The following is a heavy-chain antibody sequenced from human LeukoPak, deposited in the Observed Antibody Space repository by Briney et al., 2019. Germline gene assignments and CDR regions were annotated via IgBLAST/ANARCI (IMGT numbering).Heavy chain of an antibody. V-gene: IGHV3-7*03. CDR1: GFTFSSYW. CDR3: AREYCSGGTCYAPGY. J-gene: IGHJ4*02. CDR2: INHNGNVN. Sequence: GGSLRLSCAASGFTFSSYWMNWARQAPGKGLEWVASINHNGNVNYYVDSVKGRFTISRDNAKNSLYLQMNNLRAEDTAIYYCAREYCSGGTCYAPGYWGQGTLVTVSS. D-gene: IGHD2-15*01.